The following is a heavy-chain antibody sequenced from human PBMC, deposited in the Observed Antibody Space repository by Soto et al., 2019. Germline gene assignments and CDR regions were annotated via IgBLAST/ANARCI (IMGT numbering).Heavy chain of an antibody. Sequence: ASVKVSCKVSGYTLTELSMHWVRQAPGKGLEWMGGSDPEDGETIYAQKFQGRVTMTEDTSTDTAHMELSSLRSEDTAVYYCATWTYYDILTGYPFDYWGQGTLVTVSS. CDR2: SDPEDGET. CDR3: ATWTYYDILTGYPFDY. CDR1: GYTLTELS. J-gene: IGHJ4*02. V-gene: IGHV1-24*01. D-gene: IGHD3-9*01.